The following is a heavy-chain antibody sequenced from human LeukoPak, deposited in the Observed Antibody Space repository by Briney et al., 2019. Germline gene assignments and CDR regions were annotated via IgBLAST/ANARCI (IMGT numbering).Heavy chain of an antibody. Sequence: SETLSLTCAVYGGSFSGYYWSWIRQPPGKGLEWIGYIYYSGSTNYNPSLKSRVTISVDTSKNQFSLKLSSVTAADTAVYYCARYSSSWYWGYYYGMDVWGQGTTVTVSS. J-gene: IGHJ6*02. V-gene: IGHV4-59*01. CDR2: IYYSGST. CDR1: GGSFSGYY. D-gene: IGHD6-13*01. CDR3: ARYSSSWYWGYYYGMDV.